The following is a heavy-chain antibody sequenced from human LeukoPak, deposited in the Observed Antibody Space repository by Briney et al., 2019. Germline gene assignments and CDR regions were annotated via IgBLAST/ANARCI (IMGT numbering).Heavy chain of an antibody. J-gene: IGHJ4*02. D-gene: IGHD5-18*01. CDR1: GYTITGYY. V-gene: IGHV1-2*02. Sequence: GASVKVSCKASGYTITGYYMHWVRQAPGQGLEWMGWINPNSGGTNYAQKFQGRVTMTRDTSISTAYMELSRLRSDDTAVYYCARDRAEYSYGLERYGFNDYWGQGTLVTVSS. CDR3: ARDRAEYSYGLERYGFNDY. CDR2: INPNSGGT.